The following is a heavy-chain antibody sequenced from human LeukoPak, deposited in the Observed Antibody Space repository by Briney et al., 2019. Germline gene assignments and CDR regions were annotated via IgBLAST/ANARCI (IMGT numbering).Heavy chain of an antibody. CDR1: GFIFRDYW. CDR2: IKEDGSEK. V-gene: IGHV3-7*01. Sequence: QPGGPLRLSCAASGFIFRDYWMSWVRQAPGKGLEWVANIKEDGSEKYYVDSVKGRFTISRDNAKNSLNLQMDSLRVEDTAVYYCTRGDSASKIDYWGQGTLVTVSS. CDR3: TRGDSASKIDY. D-gene: IGHD3-22*01. J-gene: IGHJ4*02.